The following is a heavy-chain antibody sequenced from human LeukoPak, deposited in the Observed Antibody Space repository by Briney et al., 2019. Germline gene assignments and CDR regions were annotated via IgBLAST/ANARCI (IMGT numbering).Heavy chain of an antibody. J-gene: IGHJ4*02. D-gene: IGHD6-19*01. CDR2: INPNSGGT. CDR3: ARAFRVVSGWPDY. V-gene: IGHV1-2*02. Sequence: ASVKVSCKASGYTFTSYGISWVRQAPGQGLEWMGWINPNSGGTNYAQKFQGRVTMTRDTSISTAYMELSRLRSDDTAVYYCARAFRVVSGWPDYWGQGTLVTVSS. CDR1: GYTFTSYG.